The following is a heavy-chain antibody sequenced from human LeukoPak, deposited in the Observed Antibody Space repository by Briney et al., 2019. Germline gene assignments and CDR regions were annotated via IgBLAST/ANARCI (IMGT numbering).Heavy chain of an antibody. CDR3: AAIASPGEGAGSFDY. D-gene: IGHD3-10*01. CDR2: MNPNSGNT. Sequence: GASVKVSCKASGYTFTGYYMHWVRQAPGQGLEWMGWMNPNSGNTGYAQKFQGRVTITRNTSISTAYMELSSLRSEDTAVYYCAAIASPGEGAGSFDYWGQGTLVTVSS. V-gene: IGHV1-8*03. CDR1: GYTFTGYY. J-gene: IGHJ4*02.